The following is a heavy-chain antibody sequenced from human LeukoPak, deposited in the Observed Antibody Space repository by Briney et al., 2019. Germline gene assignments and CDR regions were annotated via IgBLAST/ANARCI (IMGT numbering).Heavy chain of an antibody. J-gene: IGHJ5*02. CDR2: IIPIFGTA. V-gene: IGHV1-69*13. CDR3: ARAGATVTTNYFDP. Sequence: SVKVSCKASGGTFSSYAISWVRQAPGQGLEWMGGIIPIFGTANYAQKFQGRVTITADESTSTAYMELSSLRADDTAVYYCARAGATVTTNYFDPWGQGTLVTVSS. CDR1: GGTFSSYA. D-gene: IGHD4-11*01.